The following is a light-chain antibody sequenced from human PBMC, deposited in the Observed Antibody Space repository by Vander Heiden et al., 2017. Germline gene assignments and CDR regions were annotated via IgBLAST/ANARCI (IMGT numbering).Light chain of an antibody. CDR1: QSMSSW. CDR2: EAS. CDR3: QQYNSYPYT. J-gene: IGKJ2*01. V-gene: IGKV1-5*03. Sequence: IPLTQSPSILSAPVGDRVSITCRASQSMSSWLAWYRQKPGKAPKLLTNEASTLESGVPSRFSGRGSGTELTLTISSLQPDDFASYYCQQYNSYPYTFGQGTKLEIK.